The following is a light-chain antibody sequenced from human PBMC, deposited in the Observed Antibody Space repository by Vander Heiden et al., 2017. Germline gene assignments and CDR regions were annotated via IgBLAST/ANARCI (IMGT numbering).Light chain of an antibody. CDR2: AAS. Sequence: AIRMTQSPSSFSASTGDRVTITCRASQGISSYLAWYQQKPGKAPKLLIYAASTLQSGVPSRFSGSGSGTDFTLTISCLQSEDFATYSCQQDDSSPLTFGQGTKVEIK. V-gene: IGKV1-8*01. CDR1: QGISSY. CDR3: QQDDSSPLT. J-gene: IGKJ1*01.